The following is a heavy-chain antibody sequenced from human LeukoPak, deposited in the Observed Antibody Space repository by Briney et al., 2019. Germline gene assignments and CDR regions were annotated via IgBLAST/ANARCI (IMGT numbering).Heavy chain of an antibody. CDR1: GASITSSSYY. V-gene: IGHV4-39*02. Sequence: PSETLSLTCTVSGASITSSSYYWGWIRQPPGKGLEWIGPIYHSGSTYYNPSLKSRVTISVDTSKNQFSLKLSSVTAADTAVYYCARDRGYYDSSGPLYYFDYWGQGTLVTVSS. CDR3: ARDRGYYDSSGPLYYFDY. J-gene: IGHJ4*02. D-gene: IGHD3-22*01. CDR2: IYHSGST.